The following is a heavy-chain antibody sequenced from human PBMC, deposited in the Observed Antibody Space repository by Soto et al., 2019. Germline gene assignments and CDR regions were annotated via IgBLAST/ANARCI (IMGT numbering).Heavy chain of an antibody. J-gene: IGHJ2*01. D-gene: IGHD3-10*02. V-gene: IGHV4-28*06. CDR2: TYYSGRT. Sequence: GKGVEWIGYTYYSGRTDYTPPLNSRVTMSVDTSKNNFSLELTSVTASDTAVYYCARNLFFFQAEHGIRDVRSVSAFLLNRSSDL. CDR3: ARNLFFFQAEHGIRDVRSVSAFLLNRSSDL.